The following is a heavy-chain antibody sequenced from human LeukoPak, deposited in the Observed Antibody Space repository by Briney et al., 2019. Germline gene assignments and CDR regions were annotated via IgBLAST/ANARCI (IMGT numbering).Heavy chain of an antibody. CDR3: ARARIAAAGTGAFEV. CDR2: FSATDGSA. D-gene: IGHD6-13*01. CDR1: GFSVSNYG. Sequence: GGSLRLSCAASGFSVSNYGMTWVRQAPGKGLEWVSAFSATDGSAQYAESVKGRFTISRDNSKNSLYLQLNSLWDDDTAVYYCARARIAAAGTGAFEVWGQETMVNVVS. J-gene: IGHJ3*01. V-gene: IGHV3-23*01.